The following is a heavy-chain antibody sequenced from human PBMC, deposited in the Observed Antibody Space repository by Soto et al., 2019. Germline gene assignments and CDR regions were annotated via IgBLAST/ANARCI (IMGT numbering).Heavy chain of an antibody. Sequence: QVQLQESGPGLMRPSQTLSLTCTVSGASIISLDYYWTWVRQPPGTGLEWIGHIYHTGATYYNPSLESPVAMSVYTSNNQFSPKRSSVTAADTAVFYCARGAVVNLGRRVMGGIWFDPWGQGTLVTVSS. V-gene: IGHV4-30-4*01. CDR2: IYHTGAT. CDR1: GASIISLDYY. J-gene: IGHJ5*02. D-gene: IGHD3-10*01. CDR3: ARGAVVNLGRRVMGGIWFDP.